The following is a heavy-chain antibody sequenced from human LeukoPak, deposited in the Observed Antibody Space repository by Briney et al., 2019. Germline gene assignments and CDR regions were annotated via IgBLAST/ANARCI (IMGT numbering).Heavy chain of an antibody. CDR2: ISAYNGNT. CDR3: ARDRTYYDILTGYYKDNNWFDP. CDR1: GYTFTSYG. J-gene: IGHJ5*02. Sequence: GASVKVPCKASGYTFTSYGISWVRQAPGQGLEWMGWISAYNGNTNYAQKLQGRVTMTTDTSTSTAYMELRSLRSDDTAVYYCARDRTYYDILTGYYKDNNWFDPWGQGTLVTVSS. D-gene: IGHD3-9*01. V-gene: IGHV1-18*01.